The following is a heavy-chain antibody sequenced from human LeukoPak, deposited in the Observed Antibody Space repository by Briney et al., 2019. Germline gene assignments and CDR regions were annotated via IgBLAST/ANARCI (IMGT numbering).Heavy chain of an antibody. CDR3: ARDHNVADV. J-gene: IGHJ3*01. D-gene: IGHD2-8*01. Sequence: PGGSLRLSCVGSGFTFSHYFMTWYRQAPGKGLEWVANLNQDGSVQLYGDSGRGRFTISRDNAKNSVYIQMNSLRVEDTAMYYCARDHNVADVWGQGTMVTVSS. V-gene: IGHV3-7*01. CDR1: GFTFSHYF. CDR2: LNQDGSVQ.